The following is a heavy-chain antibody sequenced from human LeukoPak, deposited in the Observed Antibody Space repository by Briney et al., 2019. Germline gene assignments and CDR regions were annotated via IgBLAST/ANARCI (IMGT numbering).Heavy chain of an antibody. J-gene: IGHJ4*02. D-gene: IGHD6-13*01. V-gene: IGHV1-2*02. CDR1: GYTFTGYY. CDR2: INPNSGGT. CDR3: ARHRGYYSSSYDY. Sequence: ASVKVSCKASGYTFTGYYMHWVRQAPGHGLEWMGWINPNSGGTNYAQKFQGRATMTRDTSISTAYMELSRLRSDDTAVYYCARHRGYYSSSYDYWSQGTLVTVSS.